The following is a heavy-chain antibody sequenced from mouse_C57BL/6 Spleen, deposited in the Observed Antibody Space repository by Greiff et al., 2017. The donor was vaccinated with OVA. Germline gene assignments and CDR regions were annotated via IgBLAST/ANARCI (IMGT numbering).Heavy chain of an antibody. CDR1: GYTFTSYW. CDR2: IDPSDSYT. V-gene: IGHV1-69*01. D-gene: IGHD2-2*01. J-gene: IGHJ4*01. CDR3: ARNMVTTAMDY. Sequence: QVQLQQSGAELVMPGASVKLSCKASGYTFTSYWMHWVKQRPGQGLEWIGEIDPSDSYTNYNQKFKGKSTLTVDKSSSTAYMQLSSLTSEDSAVYYCARNMVTTAMDYWGQGTSVTVSS.